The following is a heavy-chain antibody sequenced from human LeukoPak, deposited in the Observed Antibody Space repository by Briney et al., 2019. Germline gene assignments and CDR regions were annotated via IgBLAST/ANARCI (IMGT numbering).Heavy chain of an antibody. V-gene: IGHV4-34*01. CDR2: INHSGST. D-gene: IGHD6-13*01. J-gene: IGHJ3*02. CDR3: ASGTGNIAADAFDI. Sequence: SETLSLTCAVYGGSFSGYYWSWIRQPPGKGLEWIGEINHSGSTNYNPSLKSRVTISVDTSKNQFSLKLSSVTAADTAVYYCASGTGNIAADAFDIWGQGTMVTVSS. CDR1: GGSFSGYY.